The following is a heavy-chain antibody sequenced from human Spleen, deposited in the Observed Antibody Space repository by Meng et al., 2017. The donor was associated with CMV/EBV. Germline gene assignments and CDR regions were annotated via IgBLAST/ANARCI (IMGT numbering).Heavy chain of an antibody. CDR3: ARARSPTHFDY. V-gene: IGHV3-48*02. CDR1: GFTVSSNY. Sequence: GGSLRLSCAASGFTVSSNYMGWVRQAPGKGLEWVSYISSSGSTIYYADSVKGRFIISREDAKNSVYLQMNGLRDGDTGLYYCARARSPTHFDYWGQGALVTVSS. J-gene: IGHJ4*02. CDR2: ISSSGSTI.